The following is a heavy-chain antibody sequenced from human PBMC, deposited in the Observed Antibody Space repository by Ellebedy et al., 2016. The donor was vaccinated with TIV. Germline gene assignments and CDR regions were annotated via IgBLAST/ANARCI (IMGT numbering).Heavy chain of an antibody. CDR3: ARDLGVIRGTATLDY. Sequence: GGSLRLSXAASGFTFSTYSMNWVRQAPGKGLEWASAISSSSGSIYYTDSVKGRFTISRDNAKKSLYLQMNSLRVEDTAIYYCARDLGVIRGTATLDYWGQGTLVTVSS. CDR1: GFTFSTYS. D-gene: IGHD2-15*01. V-gene: IGHV3-21*01. CDR2: ISSSSGSI. J-gene: IGHJ4*02.